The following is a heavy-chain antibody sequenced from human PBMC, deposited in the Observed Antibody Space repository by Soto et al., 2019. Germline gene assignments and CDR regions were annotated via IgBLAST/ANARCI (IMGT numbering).Heavy chain of an antibody. CDR3: AREEFAGYYYYGMDV. Sequence: QVQLVESGGGVVQPGRSLRLSCAASGFTFSSYGMHWVRQAPGKGLEWVAVIWYDGSNKYYADSVKGRFTISRDNSKNTLYLQMNSLRAEDTAVYYCAREEFAGYYYYGMDVWGQGTTVTVSS. CDR2: IWYDGSNK. V-gene: IGHV3-33*01. D-gene: IGHD3-16*01. CDR1: GFTFSSYG. J-gene: IGHJ6*02.